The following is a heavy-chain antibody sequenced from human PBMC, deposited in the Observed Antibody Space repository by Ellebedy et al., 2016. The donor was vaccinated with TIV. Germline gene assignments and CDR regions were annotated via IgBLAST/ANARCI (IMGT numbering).Heavy chain of an antibody. CDR3: ARDACRTFSGGRCYSHYYGMDV. J-gene: IGHJ6*02. D-gene: IGHD2-15*01. CDR2: INAGNGNT. Sequence: AASVKVSCKASGYTFISYTIHWVRQAPGQRLEWMGWINAGNGNTKYSQKFQGSVTITRNTSASTAYMELSSLRSEDTAVYYCARDACRTFSGGRCYSHYYGMDVWGQGTTVTVSS. CDR1: GYTFISYT. V-gene: IGHV1-3*01.